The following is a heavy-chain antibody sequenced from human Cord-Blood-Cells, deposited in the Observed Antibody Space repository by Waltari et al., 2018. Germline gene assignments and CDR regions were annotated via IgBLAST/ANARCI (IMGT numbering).Heavy chain of an antibody. Sequence: QVQLVESGGGVVQPGRSLRLSCAASGFTFSSYAMHWVRQAPGKGLEWVAVISYDGSNKYYADSVKGRFTISRDNSKNTLYLQMNSLRAEDTAVYYCASTRFWSGHFDYWGQGTLVTVSS. D-gene: IGHD3-3*01. CDR3: ASTRFWSGHFDY. V-gene: IGHV3-30-3*01. CDR1: GFTFSSYA. J-gene: IGHJ4*02. CDR2: ISYDGSNK.